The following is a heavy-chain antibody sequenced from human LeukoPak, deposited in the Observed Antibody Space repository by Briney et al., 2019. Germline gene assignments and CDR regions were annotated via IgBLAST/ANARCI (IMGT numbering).Heavy chain of an antibody. CDR2: IYYSGST. V-gene: IGHV4-31*03. Sequence: SETLSLTCTVSGGSISSGGYHWSWIRQHPGKGLEWIGYIYYSGSTYYNPSLKSRVTISVDTSKNQFSLKLSSVTAADTAVYYCARGIVAGPDYWGQGTLVTVSS. D-gene: IGHD5-12*01. CDR1: GGSISSGGYH. CDR3: ARGIVAGPDY. J-gene: IGHJ4*02.